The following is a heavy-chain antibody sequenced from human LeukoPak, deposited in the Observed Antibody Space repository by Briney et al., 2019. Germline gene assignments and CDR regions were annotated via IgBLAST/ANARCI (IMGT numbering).Heavy chain of an antibody. J-gene: IGHJ4*02. V-gene: IGHV4-34*01. CDR1: GFTFSDYD. D-gene: IGHD6-13*01. CDR3: ARGLPAYSSSWYYFDY. CDR2: IDHGGST. Sequence: PGGTLRLSCAASGFTFSDYDMSWIRQAPGKGLEGIGEIDHGGSTNYNPSVKSRVTISVDKSKKQFSLKLGSVTAADTAVDYCARGLPAYSSSWYYFDYWGQGTLVTVSS.